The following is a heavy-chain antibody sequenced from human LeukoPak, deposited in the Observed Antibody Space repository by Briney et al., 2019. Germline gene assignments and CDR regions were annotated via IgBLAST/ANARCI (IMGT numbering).Heavy chain of an antibody. Sequence: SETLSLTCTVSGGSISSYYWSWIRQPPGKGLEWIGYIYYSGSTYYNPSLKSRVTISVDTSKNQFSLKLSSVTAADTAVYYCARGYDDFWSGYYYFDYWGQGTLVAVSA. D-gene: IGHD3-3*01. CDR1: GGSISSYY. J-gene: IGHJ4*02. CDR2: IYYSGST. V-gene: IGHV4-59*08. CDR3: ARGYDDFWSGYYYFDY.